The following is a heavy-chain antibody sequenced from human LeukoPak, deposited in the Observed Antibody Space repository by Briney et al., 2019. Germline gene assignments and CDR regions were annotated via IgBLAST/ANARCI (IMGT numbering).Heavy chain of an antibody. J-gene: IGHJ4*02. V-gene: IGHV1-69*13. Sequence: ASVKVSCKASGGTFSSYAISWVRQAPGQGLEWMGGIIPIFGTANYAQKFQGRVTITADESTSTAYMELSSLRSEDTAVYYCAREARHDYGDYYYFDYWGQGTLVTVSS. D-gene: IGHD4-17*01. CDR2: IIPIFGTA. CDR3: AREARHDYGDYYYFDY. CDR1: GGTFSSYA.